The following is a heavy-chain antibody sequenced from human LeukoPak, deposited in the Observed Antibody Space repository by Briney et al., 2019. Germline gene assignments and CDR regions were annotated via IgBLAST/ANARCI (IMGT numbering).Heavy chain of an antibody. D-gene: IGHD3-22*01. CDR2: ISSSSSYI. CDR1: GFTFSSYS. V-gene: IGHV3-21*04. Sequence: PGGSLRLSCAASGFTFSSYSMNWVRQAPGKGLEWVSSISSSSSYIYYADSVKGRFTISRDNAKNSLYLQMNSLRAEDTAVYYCARDYDSSGYYFYWGQGTLVTVSS. J-gene: IGHJ4*02. CDR3: ARDYDSSGYYFY.